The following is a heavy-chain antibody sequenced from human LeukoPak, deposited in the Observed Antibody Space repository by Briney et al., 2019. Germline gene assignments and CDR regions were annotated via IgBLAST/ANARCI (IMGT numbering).Heavy chain of an antibody. J-gene: IGHJ2*01. D-gene: IGHD1-26*01. CDR1: GFTFSSYA. CDR3: AKWAGSYAAPKWYFDL. V-gene: IGHV3-23*01. Sequence: GGSLRLSCAASGFTFSSYAMSWVRQAPGKGLEWVSSIPRSGGSTFYADSVEGRFTISRDNSKNTLYLQMNSLRAEDTAVYYCAKWAGSYAAPKWYFDLWGRGTLVTVSS. CDR2: IPRSGGST.